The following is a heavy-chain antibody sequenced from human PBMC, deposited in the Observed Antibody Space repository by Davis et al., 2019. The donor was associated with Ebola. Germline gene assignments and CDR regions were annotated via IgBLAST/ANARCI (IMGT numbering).Heavy chain of an antibody. Sequence: PSETLSLTCAVYGGSFSGYYWSWIRQPPGKGLEWIGEINHSGSTNYNPSLKSRVTISVDTSKNQFSLKLSSVTAADTAVYYCARGAGLRYFDWLFTTYNWFDPWGQGTLVTVSS. D-gene: IGHD3-9*01. CDR1: GGSFSGYY. J-gene: IGHJ5*02. V-gene: IGHV4-34*01. CDR2: INHSGST. CDR3: ARGAGLRYFDWLFTTYNWFDP.